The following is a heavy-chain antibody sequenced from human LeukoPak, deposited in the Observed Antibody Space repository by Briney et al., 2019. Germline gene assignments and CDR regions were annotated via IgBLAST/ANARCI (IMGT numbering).Heavy chain of an antibody. CDR1: AYTFTNYW. CDR2: VNPSDGIT. Sequence: ASVKVSCKASAYTFTNYWMHWVRQAPGQGLEWVGAVNPSDGITNYAQNFQGRVTMARDTSTSTVYMDLSSLRSEDTAVYYCAREGKTLLGYVDWKAMDVWGQGTTVAVSS. D-gene: IGHD3-9*01. J-gene: IGHJ6*02. V-gene: IGHV1-46*01. CDR3: AREGKTLLGYVDWKAMDV.